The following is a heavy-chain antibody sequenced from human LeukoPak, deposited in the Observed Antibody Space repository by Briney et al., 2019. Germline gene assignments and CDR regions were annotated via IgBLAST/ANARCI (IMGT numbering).Heavy chain of an antibody. CDR1: GFHFSSYN. D-gene: IGHD5-12*01. Sequence: GGSLRLSCAASGFHFSSYNMNWVRQAPGKGLEWVSAIVGGGTTTFYADSVKGRFTVSRDNSKNTLYLQMNSLRAEDTAIYYCAKRGSSENHYFDYWGQGTLVTVSS. CDR3: AKRGSSENHYFDY. V-gene: IGHV3-23*01. CDR2: IVGGGTTT. J-gene: IGHJ4*02.